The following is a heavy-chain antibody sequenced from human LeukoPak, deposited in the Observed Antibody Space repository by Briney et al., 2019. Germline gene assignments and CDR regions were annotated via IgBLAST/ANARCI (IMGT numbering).Heavy chain of an antibody. CDR1: GFTFSTYS. D-gene: IGHD5-24*01. CDR2: ISSSASTI. V-gene: IGHV3-48*02. CDR3: ARAGGDGYNPMWDY. J-gene: IGHJ4*02. Sequence: GGSLRLSCAASGFTFSTYSMNWVRQAPGKGLEWVSYISSSASTIYYADSVKGRFTISRDNAKNSLYLQMNSLRDEDTAVYYCARAGGDGYNPMWDYWGQGTLVTVSS.